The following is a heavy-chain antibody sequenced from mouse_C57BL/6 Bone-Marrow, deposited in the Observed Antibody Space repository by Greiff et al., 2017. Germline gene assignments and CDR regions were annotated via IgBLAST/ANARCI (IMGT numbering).Heavy chain of an antibody. V-gene: IGHV1-59*01. D-gene: IGHD1-1*01. J-gene: IGHJ4*01. Sequence: VQLQQPGAELVRPGTSVKLSCKASGYTFTSYWMHWVKQRPGQGLEWIGVIDPSDSYTNYNQKFKGKATLTVDTSSSPAYMQLSSLTAEDSAVYYCARGGSHRDYWGQGTSVTVSS. CDR1: GYTFTSYW. CDR2: IDPSDSYT. CDR3: ARGGSHRDY.